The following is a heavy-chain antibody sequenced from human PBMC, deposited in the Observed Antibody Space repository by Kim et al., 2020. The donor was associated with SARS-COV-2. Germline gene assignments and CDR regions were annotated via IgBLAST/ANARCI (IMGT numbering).Heavy chain of an antibody. Sequence: GGSLRLSCAASGFSFDSYAMHWVRQAPGKGLEWVSLIRGDGAFAYYSESVQGRFTISRDNNKDSLFLQMNGLTSDDTGVYYCAKDVFRGGTGWRAHLDS. V-gene: IGHV3-43*02. CDR2: IRGDGAFA. D-gene: IGHD6-19*01. J-gene: IGHJ5*01. CDR1: GFSFDSYA. CDR3: AKDVFRGGTGWRAHLDS.